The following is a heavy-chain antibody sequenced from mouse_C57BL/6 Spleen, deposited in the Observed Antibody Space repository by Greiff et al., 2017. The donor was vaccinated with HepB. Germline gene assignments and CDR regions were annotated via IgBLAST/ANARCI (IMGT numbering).Heavy chain of an antibody. J-gene: IGHJ2*01. Sequence: VQLQESGGGLVKPGGSLKLSCAASGFTFSDYGMHWVRQAPEKGLEWVAYISSGSSTIYYADTVKGRFTISRDNAKNTLFLQMTSLRSEDTAMYYCARTMVTTAYYFDYWGQGTTLTVSS. CDR2: ISSGSSTI. D-gene: IGHD2-2*01. V-gene: IGHV5-17*01. CDR3: ARTMVTTAYYFDY. CDR1: GFTFSDYG.